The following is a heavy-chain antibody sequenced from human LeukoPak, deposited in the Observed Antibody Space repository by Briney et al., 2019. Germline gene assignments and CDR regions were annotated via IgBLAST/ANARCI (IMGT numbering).Heavy chain of an antibody. CDR2: INHSGST. CDR1: GGSFRGYY. D-gene: IGHD1-7*01. Sequence: PSETLSLTCAVYGGSFRGYYWSWIRQPPGKGLEWMGEINHSGSTNYNPSLKSRVTISVDTSKNQFSLKLSSVTAADTAVYYCARGFGITGTTLRPWGQGTLVTVSS. V-gene: IGHV4-34*01. J-gene: IGHJ5*02. CDR3: ARGFGITGTTLRP.